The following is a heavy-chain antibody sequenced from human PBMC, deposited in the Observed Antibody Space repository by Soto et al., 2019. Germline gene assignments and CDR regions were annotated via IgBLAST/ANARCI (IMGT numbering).Heavy chain of an antibody. V-gene: IGHV4-39*02. J-gene: IGHJ4*02. CDR1: GGSISSSSYY. D-gene: IGHD1-26*01. CDR3: ARPSRSGSHEYYFDY. Sequence: QLQLQESGPGLVKPSATLSLTCTVSGGSISSSSYYWGWIRQPPGKGLERIGSIYYGGRTYYNPSLKSGATIAVDTSKNHFSLKLSSVTAADTAVYYCARPSRSGSHEYYFDYWGQGTLVTVSS. CDR2: IYYGGRT.